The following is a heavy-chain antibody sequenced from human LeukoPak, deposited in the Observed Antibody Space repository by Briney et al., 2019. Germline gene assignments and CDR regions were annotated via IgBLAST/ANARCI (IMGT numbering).Heavy chain of an antibody. CDR1: GFTFSSYA. D-gene: IGHD3-9*01. CDR2: ISGSGGST. J-gene: IGHJ4*02. CDR3: AKYYDILTGYLPPYYFDY. V-gene: IGHV3-23*01. Sequence: GGSLRLSCAASGFTFSSYAMSWVRQAPGKGLEWVSAISGSGGSTYYADSVKGRFTISRDNSKNTLYLQMNSLRAEDTAVYYCAKYYDILTGYLPPYYFDYCGQGTLVTVSS.